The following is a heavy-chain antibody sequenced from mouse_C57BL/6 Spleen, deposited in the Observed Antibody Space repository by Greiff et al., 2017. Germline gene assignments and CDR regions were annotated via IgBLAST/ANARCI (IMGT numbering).Heavy chain of an antibody. J-gene: IGHJ4*01. CDR1: GYTFTSYW. V-gene: IGHV1-55*01. CDR3: ANYYGSSYGGNAMDY. Sequence: QVQLQQPGAELVKPGASVKMSCKASGYTFTSYWITWVKQRPGQGLEWIGDIYPGSGSTNYNETFKSKATLTVDTSSSTAYMQLSSLTSEDSAVYYCANYYGSSYGGNAMDYWGQGTSVTVSS. D-gene: IGHD1-1*01. CDR2: IYPGSGST.